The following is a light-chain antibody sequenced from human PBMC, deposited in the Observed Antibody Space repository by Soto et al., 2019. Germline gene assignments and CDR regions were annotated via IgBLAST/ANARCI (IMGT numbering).Light chain of an antibody. J-gene: IGLJ3*02. CDR1: SSDMGGYNY. CDR2: EVS. CDR3: SSYTSSSTLL. V-gene: IGLV2-14*01. Sequence: QSALTQPASVSGSPGQSIIISCTGTSSDMGGYNYVSWYQQHPGKAPKLLIYEVSFRPSGVSNRFSGSKSGNTASLTISGLQAEDEADYYCSSYTSSSTLLFGGGTKLTVL.